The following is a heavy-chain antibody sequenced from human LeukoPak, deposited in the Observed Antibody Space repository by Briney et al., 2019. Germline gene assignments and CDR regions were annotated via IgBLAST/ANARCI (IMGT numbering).Heavy chain of an antibody. D-gene: IGHD6-13*01. Sequence: GWSLRLSCAASGFTFSSYAMHWVRQAPGKGLEWVAVISYDGSNKYYADSVKGRFTISRDNSKNTLFLQMNSLRAEDTAVYYCAREGQQLVRVYYYYGMDVWGQGTTVTVSS. J-gene: IGHJ6*02. CDR2: ISYDGSNK. CDR3: AREGQQLVRVYYYYGMDV. CDR1: GFTFSSYA. V-gene: IGHV3-30-3*01.